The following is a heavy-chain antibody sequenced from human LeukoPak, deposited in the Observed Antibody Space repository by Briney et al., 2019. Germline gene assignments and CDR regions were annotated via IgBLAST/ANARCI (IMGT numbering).Heavy chain of an antibody. Sequence: GGSLRLSCAASGFTFSSYWMHWVRQAPGKGLGCVSRVNSDGSSTSYADSVKGRFTISRDNAKNTLYLQMNSLRAEDTAVYYCAREEGAVAGSLRRYYYYGMDVWGQGTTVTVSS. J-gene: IGHJ6*02. CDR1: GFTFSSYW. CDR3: AREEGAVAGSLRRYYYYGMDV. V-gene: IGHV3-74*01. CDR2: VNSDGSST. D-gene: IGHD6-19*01.